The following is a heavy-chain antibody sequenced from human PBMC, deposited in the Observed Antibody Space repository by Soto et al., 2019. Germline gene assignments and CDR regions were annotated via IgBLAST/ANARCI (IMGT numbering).Heavy chain of an antibody. J-gene: IGHJ4*02. Sequence: ASVKFSCKVSGFTLTELSIHWVRQAPGKGLEWMGGFDPEDGETIYAQKFQGRVTMTEDTSTDTAYMDLSSLRSEDTAVYYCTRSVAVAGYGFDYWGQGTLVTVSS. CDR1: GFTLTELS. CDR2: FDPEDGET. CDR3: TRSVAVAGYGFDY. V-gene: IGHV1-24*01. D-gene: IGHD6-19*01.